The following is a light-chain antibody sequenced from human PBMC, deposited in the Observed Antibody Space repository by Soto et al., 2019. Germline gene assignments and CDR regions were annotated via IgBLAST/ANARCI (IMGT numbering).Light chain of an antibody. Sequence: EIVMTQSPATLSVSPGERATLSCRASQSVSRNVAWYQQKPGQAPRLLIHDASTRASGISVRFSGSGSGTDFPLTFSCLQSEDFAVYYCQQYNNWLWTFGQGNKVEIK. CDR1: QSVSRN. V-gene: IGKV3-15*01. CDR3: QQYNNWLWT. CDR2: DAS. J-gene: IGKJ1*01.